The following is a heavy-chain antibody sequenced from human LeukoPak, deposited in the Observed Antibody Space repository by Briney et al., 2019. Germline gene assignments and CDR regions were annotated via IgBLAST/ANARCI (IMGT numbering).Heavy chain of an antibody. J-gene: IGHJ4*02. D-gene: IGHD1-1*01. CDR2: IYHSGST. CDR1: GYSISSGYY. CDR3: AGNWNDERVDY. V-gene: IGHV4-38-2*01. Sequence: SETLSLTCAVSGYSISSGYYWGWIQQPPGKGLEWIGSIYHSGSTYYNPPLKSRVTISVDTSKNQFSLKLSSVTAADTAVYYCAGNWNDERVDYWGQGTLVTVSS.